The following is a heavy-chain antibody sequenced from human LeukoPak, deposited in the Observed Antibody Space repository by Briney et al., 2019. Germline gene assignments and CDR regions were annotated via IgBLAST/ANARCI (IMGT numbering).Heavy chain of an antibody. CDR3: ARGTGYSYGLYYFDY. D-gene: IGHD5-18*01. Sequence: PSETLSLTCAVYGGSFSGYYWSWIRQPPGKGLEWIGEINHSGSTNYNPSLKSRVTISVDTSKSQFSLKLSSVTAADTAVYYCARGTGYSYGLYYFDYWGQGTLVTVSS. CDR1: GGSFSGYY. J-gene: IGHJ4*02. CDR2: INHSGST. V-gene: IGHV4-34*01.